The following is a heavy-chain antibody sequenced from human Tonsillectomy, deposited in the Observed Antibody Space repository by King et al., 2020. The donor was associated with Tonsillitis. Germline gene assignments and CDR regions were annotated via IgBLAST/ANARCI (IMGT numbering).Heavy chain of an antibody. V-gene: IGHV3-30*04. J-gene: IGHJ3*02. CDR1: GFTFSSYT. Sequence: VQLVESGGGVVQPGRSLRLSCAASGFTFSSYTMDWVRQAPGKGLEWVALISYDGSNKYYADSVKGRFTISRDNSKNTLYQQMNSLRAEDTAVYYCARWAPFGVGATTQGRVHDAFDIWGQGTMVTVSS. D-gene: IGHD1-26*01. CDR2: ISYDGSNK. CDR3: ARWAPFGVGATTQGRVHDAFDI.